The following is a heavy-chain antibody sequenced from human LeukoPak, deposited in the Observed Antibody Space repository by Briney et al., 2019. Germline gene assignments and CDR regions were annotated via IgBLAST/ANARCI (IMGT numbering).Heavy chain of an antibody. D-gene: IGHD4-17*01. CDR1: GGSFSGYY. J-gene: IGHJ3*02. CDR2: INHSGST. Sequence: SETLSLTCAVYGGSFSGYYWSWIRQPPGKGVEWIGEINHSGSTNYNPSLKSRVTISVDTSKNQFSLKLRSVTAADTAVYHCARPDYGDYVFDIWGQGTMVTVSS. CDR3: ARPDYGDYVFDI. V-gene: IGHV4-34*01.